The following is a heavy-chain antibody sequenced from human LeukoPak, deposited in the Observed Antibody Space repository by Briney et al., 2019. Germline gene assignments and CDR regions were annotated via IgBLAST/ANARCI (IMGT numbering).Heavy chain of an antibody. D-gene: IGHD3-10*01. CDR2: ISVSGENT. V-gene: IGHV3-23*01. Sequence: GGSLRLYCVASGFSFKNYAMNWVRRAPGKGLEWVSAISVSGENTHYADSVQGRFTISRDNSQKTLYPQINILQPQDTALYSIAKQFVDCWGQGTLVTVSS. CDR3: AKQFVDC. J-gene: IGHJ4*02. CDR1: GFSFKNYA.